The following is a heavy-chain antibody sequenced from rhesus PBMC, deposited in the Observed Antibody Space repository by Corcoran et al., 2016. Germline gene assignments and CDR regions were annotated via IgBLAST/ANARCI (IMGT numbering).Heavy chain of an antibody. Sequence: QLQLQESGPGLVKPLETLTLTCAVSGGSIRSNDWSWIRPPPGKGLEWIGFIHGSGSSTTYNPSLKIRVTLSVDTSKNQFSLKLTSVTAADTAVYSCARGGGGTLDYWGQGVLVTVSS. D-gene: IGHD5-42*01. V-gene: IGHV4S11*01. CDR2: IHGSGSST. J-gene: IGHJ4*01. CDR1: GGSIRSND. CDR3: ARGGGGTLDY.